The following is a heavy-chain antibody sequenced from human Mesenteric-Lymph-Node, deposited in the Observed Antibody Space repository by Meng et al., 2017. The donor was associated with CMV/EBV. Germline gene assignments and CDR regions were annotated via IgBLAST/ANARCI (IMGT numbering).Heavy chain of an antibody. CDR3: ARGSQYSGYEYDY. CDR1: GYMFSGFY. CDR2: INPKTGDT. V-gene: IGHV1-2*06. Sequence: KTSGYMFSGFYMHWVRQAPGQGLEWMGRINPKTGDTNFAQNFQGRVTMTRDTSISTGYMELSRLTSDDTAVYYCARGSQYSGYEYDYWGQGTLVTVSS. J-gene: IGHJ4*02. D-gene: IGHD5-12*01.